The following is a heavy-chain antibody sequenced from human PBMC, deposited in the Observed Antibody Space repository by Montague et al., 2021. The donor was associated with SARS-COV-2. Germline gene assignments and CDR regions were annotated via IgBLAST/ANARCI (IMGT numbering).Heavy chain of an antibody. CDR2: IYHSGSA. CDR1: GGSISSTSYY. CDR3: ARVRDSGTYWSCDD. J-gene: IGHJ4*02. Sequence: SETLSLTCTVSGGSISSTSYYWGWVRQPPGKGLEWIGSIYHSGSAYFNPSLKSRVTISIDTSKNQFSLKVNSVTAADTAVYYCARVRDSGTYWSCDDWGQGTLVTVSS. D-gene: IGHD1-26*01. V-gene: IGHV4-39*07.